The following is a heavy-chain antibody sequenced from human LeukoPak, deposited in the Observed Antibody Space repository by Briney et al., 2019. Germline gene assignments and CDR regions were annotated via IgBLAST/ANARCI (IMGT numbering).Heavy chain of an antibody. CDR1: GFTFSSYA. CDR2: ISYDGSNK. J-gene: IGHJ3*02. CDR3: AREEMATMLNAFDI. V-gene: IGHV3-30*04. Sequence: GRSLRLSCAASGFTFSSYAMHWVRQAPGKGLEWVGVISYDGSNKYYADSVKGRFTISRDNSKNTLYLQMNSLRAEDTAVYYCAREEMATMLNAFDIWGQGTMVTVSS. D-gene: IGHD5-24*01.